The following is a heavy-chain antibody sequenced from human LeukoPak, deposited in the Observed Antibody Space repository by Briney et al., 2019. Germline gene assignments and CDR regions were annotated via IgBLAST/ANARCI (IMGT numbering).Heavy chain of an antibody. CDR2: INPNSGGT. D-gene: IGHD6-13*01. Sequence: ASVKVSCKASGYTFTGYYMHWVRQAPGQGLEWMGWINPNSGGTNYAQKFQGRVTMTRDTSISTAYMELSRLRSDDTAVYYCARALSSSWYYYYYYMDVWGKGTTVTVSS. CDR3: ARALSSSWYYYYYYMDV. V-gene: IGHV1-2*02. CDR1: GYTFTGYY. J-gene: IGHJ6*03.